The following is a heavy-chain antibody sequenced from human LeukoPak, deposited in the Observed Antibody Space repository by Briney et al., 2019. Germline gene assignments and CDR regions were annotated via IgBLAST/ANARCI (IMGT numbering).Heavy chain of an antibody. CDR1: GDSISSSSYC. V-gene: IGHV4-61*05. CDR2: IYYSGST. J-gene: IGHJ4*02. D-gene: IGHD3-10*01. Sequence: SETLSLTCTVSGDSISSSSYCWGWFRQPPEKGLDWIGYIYYSGSTNYNPSLKSRVTISVDTSKNQFSLKLSSVTAADTAVYYCARGDYGSGSYSKPYFDYWGQGTLVTVSS. CDR3: ARGDYGSGSYSKPYFDY.